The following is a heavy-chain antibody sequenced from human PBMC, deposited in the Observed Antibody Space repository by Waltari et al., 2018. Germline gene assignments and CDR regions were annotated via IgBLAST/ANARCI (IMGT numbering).Heavy chain of an antibody. Sequence: QVQLQESGPGLVKPSETLSLTCTVSGGSISSHYWSWIRQPPGKGLEWIGYIYYSGSTNYNPSLKSRVTISVDTSKNQFSLKLSSVTAADTAVYYCARVRTPWEYRDPNWFDPWGQGTLVTVSS. D-gene: IGHD1-26*01. V-gene: IGHV4-59*11. J-gene: IGHJ5*02. CDR3: ARVRTPWEYRDPNWFDP. CDR1: GGSISSHY. CDR2: IYYSGST.